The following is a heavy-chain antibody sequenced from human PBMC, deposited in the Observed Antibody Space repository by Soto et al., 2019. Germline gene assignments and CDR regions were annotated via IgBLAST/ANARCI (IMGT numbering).Heavy chain of an antibody. J-gene: IGHJ4*02. CDR3: ARGRLNTQQHLVEI. CDR1: GGSINSGQSY. Sequence: SETLSLTCNISGGSINSGQSYWSWLRQLPGKGPEYMGYIYYSGSTYYEPYFKSRMSISFDKTRNQFSLKLRSVTAADSAVYFCARGRLNTQQHLVEIWGPGAMVT. CDR2: IYYSGST. V-gene: IGHV4-31*02. D-gene: IGHD5-18*01.